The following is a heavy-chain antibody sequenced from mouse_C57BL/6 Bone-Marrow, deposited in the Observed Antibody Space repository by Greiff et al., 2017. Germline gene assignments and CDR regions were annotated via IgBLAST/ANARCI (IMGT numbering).Heavy chain of an antibody. J-gene: IGHJ4*01. CDR2: ISSGGSYT. V-gene: IGHV5-6*01. D-gene: IGHD1-1*01. CDR3: ASPLYYYYAMDY. Sequence: EVQLVESGGDLVKPGGSLKLSCAASGFTFSSYGMSWVRQTPDKRLEWVATISSGGSYTYYPDSVKGRFTISRDNAKNTLYLQMSSLKSEDTAMYYCASPLYYYYAMDYWGQGTSVTVSS. CDR1: GFTFSSYG.